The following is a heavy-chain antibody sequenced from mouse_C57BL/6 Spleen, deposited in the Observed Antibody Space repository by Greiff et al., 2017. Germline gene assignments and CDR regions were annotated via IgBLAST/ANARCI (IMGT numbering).Heavy chain of an antibody. D-gene: IGHD1-1*01. Sequence: QVQLKQPGAELVKPGASVKMSCKASGYTFTSYWITWVKQRPGQGLEWIGDIYPGSGSTNYNEKFKSKATMTVDTSSSTAYMQLSSLTSEDSAVYYCARGGGSRYEYYAMDGWGQGTSVTVAS. J-gene: IGHJ4*01. CDR2: IYPGSGST. V-gene: IGHV1-55*01. CDR1: GYTFTSYW. CDR3: ARGGGSRYEYYAMDG.